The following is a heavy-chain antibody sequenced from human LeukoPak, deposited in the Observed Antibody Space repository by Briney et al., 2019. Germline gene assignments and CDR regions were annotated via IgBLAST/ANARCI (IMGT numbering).Heavy chain of an antibody. CDR2: INHSGST. CDR3: ARQWLVSPLFDY. V-gene: IGHV4-34*01. Sequence: SETPSLTCAVYGGSLSGYYWSWIRQPPGKGLEWIGEINHSGSTNYNPSLKSRVTISVDTSKNQLSLKLSSMTAADTAVYYCARQWLVSPLFDYWGQGTLVTVSS. D-gene: IGHD6-19*01. J-gene: IGHJ4*02. CDR1: GGSLSGYY.